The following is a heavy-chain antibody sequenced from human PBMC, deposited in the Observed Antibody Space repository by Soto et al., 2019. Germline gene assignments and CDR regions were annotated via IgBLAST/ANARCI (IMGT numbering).Heavy chain of an antibody. CDR2: IYHSGST. Sequence: PSETLSLTCAVSGGSISSSNWWSWVRQPPGKGLEWIGEIYHSGSTNYNPSLKSRVTISVDKSKNQFSLKLSSVTAADTAVYYCASSASSGYYYVDCWGQGTLVTVSS. J-gene: IGHJ4*02. V-gene: IGHV4-4*02. CDR3: ASSASSGYYYVDC. D-gene: IGHD3-22*01. CDR1: GGSISSSNW.